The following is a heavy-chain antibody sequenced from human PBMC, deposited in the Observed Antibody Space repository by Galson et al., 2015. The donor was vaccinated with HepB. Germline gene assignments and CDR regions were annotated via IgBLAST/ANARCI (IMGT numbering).Heavy chain of an antibody. CDR3: ARYYYGSGSYSEYYYYGMDV. J-gene: IGHJ6*02. CDR2: INPSGGST. CDR1: GYTFTSYY. D-gene: IGHD3-10*01. V-gene: IGHV1-46*01. Sequence: SVKVSCKASGYTFTSYYMHWVRQAPGQGLEWMGIINPSGGSTSYAQKFQGRVTMTRDTSTSTVYMELSSLRSEDTAVYYCARYYYGSGSYSEYYYYGMDVWGQGTTVTVSS.